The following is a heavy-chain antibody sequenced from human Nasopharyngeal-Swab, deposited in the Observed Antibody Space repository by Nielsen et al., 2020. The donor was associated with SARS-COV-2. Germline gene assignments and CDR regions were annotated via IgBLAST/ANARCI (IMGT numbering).Heavy chain of an antibody. V-gene: IGHV4-59*01. J-gene: IGHJ4*02. Sequence: SETLSLTCTVSGGSMNDNYFSCLRQPSGKGLEWIGYIYSSGTTNYNPSFKSRVTMSVDTSKNPFSLKLSSVTAADTAVYYCVRERYGDSFFEYWDQGTRVTVSS. CDR3: VRERYGDSFFEY. D-gene: IGHD2-21*02. CDR2: IYSSGTT. CDR1: GGSMNDNY.